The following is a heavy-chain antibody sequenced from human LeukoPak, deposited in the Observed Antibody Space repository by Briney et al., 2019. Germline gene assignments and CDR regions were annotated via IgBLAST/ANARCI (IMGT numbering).Heavy chain of an antibody. CDR1: GFTFSDYY. D-gene: IGHD6-13*01. J-gene: IGHJ4*02. Sequence: GSLRLSCAASGFTFSDYYMSWIRQAPGKGLEWIGSIYYSGSTYYNPSLKSRVTISVDTSKNQFSLKLSSVTAADTAVYYCARVGGAAAGRVLDYWGQGTLVTVSS. CDR3: ARVGGAAAGRVLDY. V-gene: IGHV4-38-2*01. CDR2: IYYSGST.